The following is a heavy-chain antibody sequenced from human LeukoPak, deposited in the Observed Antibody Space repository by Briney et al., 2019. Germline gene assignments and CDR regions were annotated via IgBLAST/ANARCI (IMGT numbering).Heavy chain of an antibody. D-gene: IGHD6-13*01. CDR1: GFTFSSYT. CDR3: AKNGIAAAGRMNWFDP. V-gene: IGHV3-30-3*02. Sequence: PGGSLRLSCAASGFTFSSYTMHWVRQTPGKGLEWVAVISDDAHGNVQYYADSVKGRFTISRDNSKNTLYLQMNSLRAEDTAVYYCAKNGIAAAGRMNWFDPWGQGTLVTVSS. J-gene: IGHJ5*02. CDR2: ISDDAHGNVQ.